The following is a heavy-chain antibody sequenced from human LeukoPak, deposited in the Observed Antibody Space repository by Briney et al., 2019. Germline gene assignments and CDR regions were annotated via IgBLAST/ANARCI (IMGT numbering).Heavy chain of an antibody. J-gene: IGHJ4*02. V-gene: IGHV4-59*01. Sequence: PSETLSLTCIVSGTAMTSYHWNWIRQTPGKRLEWIGYIYHRANTNFITSYSSSLRSRVSMSVDMSKNHFSLKLSSVTAADTAIYYCSGGRSSRYSDYWGQGALVTVFS. D-gene: IGHD3-9*01. CDR2: IYHRANT. CDR3: SGGRSSRYSDY. CDR1: GTAMTSYH.